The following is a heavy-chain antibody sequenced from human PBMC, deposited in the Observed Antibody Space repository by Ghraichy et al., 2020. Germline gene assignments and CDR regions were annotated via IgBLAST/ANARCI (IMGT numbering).Heavy chain of an antibody. CDR1: GGTFSTYV. CDR2: IIPNFETA. J-gene: IGHJ5*02. Sequence: SVKVSCKAAGGTFSTYVISWMRQAPGQGLEWMGGIIPNFETASYAQKFQGRVTIIADKSTSTAYMELSSLTSEDTAVYYCARGYCSSVSCYMRDWFDPWGQGTLVTVSS. D-gene: IGHD2-2*02. CDR3: ARGYCSSVSCYMRDWFDP. V-gene: IGHV1-69*06.